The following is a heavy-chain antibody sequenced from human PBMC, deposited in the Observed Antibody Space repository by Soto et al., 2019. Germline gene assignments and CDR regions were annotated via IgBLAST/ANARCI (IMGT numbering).Heavy chain of an antibody. CDR3: AREGGSEIAARRRGHYYYYYMDV. V-gene: IGHV1-69*02. J-gene: IGHJ6*03. CDR2: IIPILGIA. Sequence: QVQLVQSGAEVKKPGSSVKVSCKASGGTFSSYTISWVRQAPGQGLEWMGRIIPILGIANYAQKFQGRVTITADKTTRTADKELSSRRSEDTAVYYCAREGGSEIAARRRGHYYYYYMDVWGKGTTVTVSS. D-gene: IGHD6-6*01. CDR1: GGTFSSYT.